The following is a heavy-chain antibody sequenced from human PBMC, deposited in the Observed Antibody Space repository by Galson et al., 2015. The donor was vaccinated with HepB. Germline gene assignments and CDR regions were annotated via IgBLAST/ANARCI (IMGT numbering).Heavy chain of an antibody. J-gene: IGHJ2*01. CDR3: ARSYYDILTGYYPRGAVLWYFDL. CDR2: SSSGSGGSGTI. CDR1: GFTLSTDS. V-gene: IGHV3-48*02. D-gene: IGHD3-9*01. Sequence: SLRLSCAASGFTLSTDSMNRVRQAPGKGLEWISYSSSGSGGSGTIYYADSVKGRFTISRDTAKNSLYLQMNSLRDEDTAVYYCARSYYDILTGYYPRGAVLWYFDLWGRGTLVTVSS.